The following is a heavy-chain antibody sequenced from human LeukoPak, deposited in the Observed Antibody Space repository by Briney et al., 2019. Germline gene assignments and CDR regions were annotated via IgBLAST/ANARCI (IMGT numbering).Heavy chain of an antibody. CDR2: INSPGSTI. V-gene: IGHV3-48*03. CDR1: GFTFNSYA. Sequence: GGSLRLSCAAPGFTFNSYAMSWVRQAPGKGLEWVSYINSPGSTIYYADSVKGRFTISRDNAKNSLYLQMNSLRAEDTAVYYCARGPGPQDYWGQGTLVTVSS. CDR3: ARGPGPQDY. J-gene: IGHJ4*02.